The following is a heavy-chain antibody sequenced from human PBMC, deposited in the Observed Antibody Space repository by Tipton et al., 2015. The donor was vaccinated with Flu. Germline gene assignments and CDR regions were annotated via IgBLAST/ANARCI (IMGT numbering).Heavy chain of an antibody. CDR3: ARRTYYYGSGEQDY. D-gene: IGHD3-10*01. CDR1: GGSISSYY. J-gene: IGHJ4*02. CDR2: IYYSGSP. V-gene: IGHV4-59*08. Sequence: TLSLTCTVSGGSISSYYWSWIRQPPGKGLEWIGYIYYSGSPHYNPSLKSRVTISLDTSKNQFSLKLSSVTAADTAVYYCARRTYYYGSGEQDYWGQGTLVTVSS.